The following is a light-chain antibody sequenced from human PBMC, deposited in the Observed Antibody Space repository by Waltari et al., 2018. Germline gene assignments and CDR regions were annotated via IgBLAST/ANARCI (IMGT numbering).Light chain of an antibody. CDR3: LQYNSHPYS. CDR1: QGISTY. CDR2: GAS. Sequence: DIQMTQSPSSLSASAGDTVTITCRASQGISTYLNWYQQKPGKGPKHLIYGASSLGSGVPSRFSGSGSGTDFTLTISSLQPEDFATYYCLQYNSHPYSFGQGTKVEIK. J-gene: IGKJ2*03. V-gene: IGKV1-17*01.